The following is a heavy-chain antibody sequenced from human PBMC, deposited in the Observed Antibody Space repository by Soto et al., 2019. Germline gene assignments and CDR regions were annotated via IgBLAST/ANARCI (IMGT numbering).Heavy chain of an antibody. CDR3: ARDLWGYCGADCYPLDV. J-gene: IGHJ6*02. D-gene: IGHD2-21*02. Sequence: SETLSLTCPVSGGSISSYYLSWIRQPPGKGLEWIGYMYNTGSTIYNPSLKSRVTISVDTSKNQFSPKLNSVTAADTAVYYCARDLWGYCGADCYPLDVWGQGTTVTVSS. CDR2: MYNTGST. V-gene: IGHV4-59*01. CDR1: GGSISSYY.